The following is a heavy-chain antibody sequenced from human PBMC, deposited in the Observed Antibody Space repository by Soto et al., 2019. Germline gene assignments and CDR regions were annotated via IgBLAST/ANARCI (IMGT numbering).Heavy chain of an antibody. Sequence: SVKVSCKASGGTFSSYAISWVRQAPGQELEWMGGIIPIFGTANYAQKFQGRVTITADESTSTAYMELSSLRSEDTAVYYCARSRLFWSGYYNWFDPWGQGTLVTVSS. CDR2: IIPIFGTA. J-gene: IGHJ5*02. D-gene: IGHD3-3*01. CDR1: GGTFSSYA. CDR3: ARSRLFWSGYYNWFDP. V-gene: IGHV1-69*13.